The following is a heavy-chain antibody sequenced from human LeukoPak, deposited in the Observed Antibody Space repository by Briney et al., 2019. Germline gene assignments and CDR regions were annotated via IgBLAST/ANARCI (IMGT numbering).Heavy chain of an antibody. Sequence: SQTLSLTCTVSGGSISSGGYYWSWIRQHPGKGLEWIGYIYYSGSTYYNPSLKSRVTISVDTSKNQFSLKLSSVTATDTAVYYCARGHYDILTGYPTAFDYWGQGTLVTVSS. CDR1: GGSISSGGYY. V-gene: IGHV4-31*03. J-gene: IGHJ4*02. CDR2: IYYSGST. CDR3: ARGHYDILTGYPTAFDY. D-gene: IGHD3-9*01.